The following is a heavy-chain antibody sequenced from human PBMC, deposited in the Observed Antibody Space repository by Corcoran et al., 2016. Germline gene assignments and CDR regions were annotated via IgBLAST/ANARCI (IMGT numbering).Heavy chain of an antibody. V-gene: IGHV4-39*07. Sequence: QLQLQESGPGLVKPSETLSLTCTVSGGSISSSSYYWGWIRQPPGKGLEWIGSIYYSGSTYYNPSLKSRVTISVDTSKNQFSLKLSSVTAADTAVYYGARDGSGWSTPLDYWGQGTLVTVSS. CDR3: ARDGSGWSTPLDY. CDR1: GGSISSSSYY. D-gene: IGHD6-19*01. J-gene: IGHJ4*02. CDR2: IYYSGST.